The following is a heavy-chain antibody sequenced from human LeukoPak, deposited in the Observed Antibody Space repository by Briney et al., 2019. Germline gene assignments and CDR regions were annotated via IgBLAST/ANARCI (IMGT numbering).Heavy chain of an antibody. CDR3: ARDRALFIPLDV. CDR2: IYHSGST. V-gene: IGHV4-38-2*02. CDR1: GYSISSDYY. D-gene: IGHD2-21*01. Sequence: SETLSLTCAVSGYSISSDYYWGWIRQPPGKGLEGIGSIYHSGSTYYNPFLKSRVTISVDTSKNQFSLKLSSVTAADTAVYYCARDRALFIPLDVWGKGTTVTVSS. J-gene: IGHJ6*04.